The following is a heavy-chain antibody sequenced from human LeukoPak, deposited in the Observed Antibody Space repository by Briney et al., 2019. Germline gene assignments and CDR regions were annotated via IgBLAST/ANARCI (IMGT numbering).Heavy chain of an antibody. CDR1: GYTFTGYY. Sequence: GASVKVSCKASGYTFTGYYMHWVRQAPGQGLEWMGWINPNSGGTNYAQNFQGRVTMTRDTSVSTAYMELSRLTSDDTAVYYCAREYSSGWLDVFDIWGQGTMVTVSS. V-gene: IGHV1-2*02. D-gene: IGHD6-19*01. CDR3: AREYSSGWLDVFDI. CDR2: INPNSGGT. J-gene: IGHJ3*02.